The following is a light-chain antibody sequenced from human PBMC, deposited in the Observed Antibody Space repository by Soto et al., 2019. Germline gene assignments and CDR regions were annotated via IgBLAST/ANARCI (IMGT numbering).Light chain of an antibody. J-gene: IGKJ3*01. CDR3: QQSYSTLT. CDR2: AAS. Sequence: DIQMTQSPSSLSASVGDRVTITCRASQSISSYLNWYQQKPGKAPKLLIYAASSLQSGVPSRFSGSGSGTDFTLTISSLQPEAFATYYCQQSYSTLTFGTETKVDIK. CDR1: QSISSY. V-gene: IGKV1-39*01.